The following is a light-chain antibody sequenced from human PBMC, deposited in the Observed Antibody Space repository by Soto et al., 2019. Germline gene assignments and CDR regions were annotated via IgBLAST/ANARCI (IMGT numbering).Light chain of an antibody. Sequence: QSALTQPRSVSGSPGQSVTISCTGTSSDVGGYSYVSWYQQHPGKAPTLIIYDVTKRPSGVPDRFSGSKSGNTASLTISGLQAEDEADYYCCSFAGTYNYVFGTGTKLTVL. CDR1: SSDVGGYSY. J-gene: IGLJ1*01. CDR3: CSFAGTYNYV. CDR2: DVT. V-gene: IGLV2-11*01.